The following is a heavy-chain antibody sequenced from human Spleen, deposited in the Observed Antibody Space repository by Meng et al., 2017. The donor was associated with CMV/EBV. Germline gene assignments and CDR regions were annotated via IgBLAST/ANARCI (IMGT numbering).Heavy chain of an antibody. D-gene: IGHD1-1*01. CDR3: ARGGFQVRWKGLHF. CDR2: INPDGSST. CDR1: GFTFSSYW. Sequence: ETLSLTCAASGFTFSSYWMYWVRQVPGKGLVWVSRINPDGSSTSYADSVKGRFTISRDNAKNTLYLHMNSLRVDDSAVYYCARGGFQVRWKGLHFWGQGTLVTVSS. J-gene: IGHJ4*02. V-gene: IGHV3-74*01.